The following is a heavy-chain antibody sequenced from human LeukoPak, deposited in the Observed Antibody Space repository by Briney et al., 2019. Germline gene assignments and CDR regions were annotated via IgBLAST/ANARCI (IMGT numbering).Heavy chain of an antibody. CDR2: ISSSSSYT. Sequence: PGGSLRLSCTASGFTFSDYYMSWIRQAPGKGLEWVSYISSSSSYTKYADSVKGRFTISRDNARNSLYLQMNSLRAEDTAVYYCAKSMVRGVLIDNWGQGTLVTVSS. J-gene: IGHJ4*02. D-gene: IGHD3-10*01. CDR3: AKSMVRGVLIDN. CDR1: GFTFSDYY. V-gene: IGHV3-11*06.